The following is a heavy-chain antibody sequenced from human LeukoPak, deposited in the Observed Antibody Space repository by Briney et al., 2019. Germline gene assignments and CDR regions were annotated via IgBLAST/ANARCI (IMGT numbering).Heavy chain of an antibody. J-gene: IGHJ4*02. Sequence: GGSLRLSRAASGFTFSSYWMHWVRQAPGKGLVWVSRINSDGSSTSYADSVKGRFTISRDNAKNTLYLQMNSLRAEDTAVYYCARGGYSSSLDYWGQGTLVTVSS. CDR1: GFTFSSYW. CDR2: INSDGSST. D-gene: IGHD6-13*01. CDR3: ARGGYSSSLDY. V-gene: IGHV3-74*01.